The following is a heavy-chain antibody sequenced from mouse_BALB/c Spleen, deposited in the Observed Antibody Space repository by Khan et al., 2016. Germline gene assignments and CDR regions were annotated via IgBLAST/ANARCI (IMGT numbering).Heavy chain of an antibody. CDR1: GDSITSGY. CDR3: ARMGDRYARFAY. D-gene: IGHD2-14*01. Sequence: EVQLQESGPSLVKPSQTLSLTCSVTGDSITSGYWNWIRKFPGNKLEYMGYISYSGSTYYNPSLKSRISFTRDTSKNQYYLQLNSVTTEDTATHYCARMGDRYARFAYWGQGTLVTVSA. J-gene: IGHJ3*01. CDR2: ISYSGST. V-gene: IGHV3-8*02.